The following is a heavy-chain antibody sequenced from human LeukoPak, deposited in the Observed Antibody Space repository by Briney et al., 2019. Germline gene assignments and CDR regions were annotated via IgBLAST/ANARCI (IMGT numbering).Heavy chain of an antibody. CDR3: ARDVGEYCSSTNCYASHY. D-gene: IGHD2-2*01. CDR2: INPHSGGT. Sequence: ASEKVSCKASGYTFTGYYIHWVRQAPGQGLEWMGWINPHSGGTNYAQKFQGGVTMTRDTSITTACMELSSLRSDDTAVYYCARDVGEYCSSTNCYASHYWGQGTLVTVSS. CDR1: GYTFTGYY. J-gene: IGHJ4*02. V-gene: IGHV1-2*02.